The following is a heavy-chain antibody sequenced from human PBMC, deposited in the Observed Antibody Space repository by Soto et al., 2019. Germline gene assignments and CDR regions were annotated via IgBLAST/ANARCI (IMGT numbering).Heavy chain of an antibody. CDR3: TTDRISSGWYWDYYYGMDV. CDR2: IYYSGST. V-gene: IGHV4-61*01. D-gene: IGHD6-19*01. J-gene: IGHJ6*02. CDR1: GDTVISNSYY. Sequence: SETLSLTCTFSGDTVISNSYYWSWIRQPPGKGLEFIGYIYYSGSTNYNPSLKSRVTISLDTSKNQFSLRLSSVTAADTAVYYCTTDRISSGWYWDYYYGMDVWGQGTKVTVSS.